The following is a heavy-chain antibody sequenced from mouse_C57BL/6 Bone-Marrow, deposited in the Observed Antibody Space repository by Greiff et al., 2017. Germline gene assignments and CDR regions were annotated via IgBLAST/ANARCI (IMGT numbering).Heavy chain of an antibody. V-gene: IGHV5-2*01. CDR3: ARHSYWYFDV. Sequence: EVQVVESGGGLVQPGESLKLSCESNEYEFPSHDMSWVRKTPGKRLELVAAINSDGGSTYYPDTMERRFIIARDNTKKTLYLQMRSLRSEDAALYYCARHSYWYFDVWGRGTTVTVTS. CDR1: EYEFPSHD. J-gene: IGHJ1*03. CDR2: INSDGGST.